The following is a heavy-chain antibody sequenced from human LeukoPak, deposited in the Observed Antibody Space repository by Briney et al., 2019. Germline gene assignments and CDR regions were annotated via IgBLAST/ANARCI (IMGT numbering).Heavy chain of an antibody. V-gene: IGHV4-34*01. CDR2: INHSGST. D-gene: IGHD3-22*01. CDR1: GGSFSGYY. Sequence: SETLSLTSAVYGGSFSGYYWSWIRQPSGQGLEWIGEINHSGSTNYNPSLKSRVTISVDTSKNQFSLKLSSVTAADTAVYYCARPYYYDSSGYLHWGQGTLVTVSS. J-gene: IGHJ1*01. CDR3: ARPYYYDSSGYLH.